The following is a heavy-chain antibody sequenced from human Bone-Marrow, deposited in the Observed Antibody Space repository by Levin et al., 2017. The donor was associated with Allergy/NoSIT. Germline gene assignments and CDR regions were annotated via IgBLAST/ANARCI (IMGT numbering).Heavy chain of an antibody. V-gene: IGHV3-30*18. Sequence: GESLKISCAASGFTFSSYGMHWVRQAPGKGLEWVAVISYDGSNKYYADSVKGRFTISRDNSKNTLYLQMNSLRAEDTAVYYCAKDHVVPAAADWYFDLWGRGTLVTVSS. D-gene: IGHD2-2*01. CDR3: AKDHVVPAAADWYFDL. CDR2: ISYDGSNK. J-gene: IGHJ2*01. CDR1: GFTFSSYG.